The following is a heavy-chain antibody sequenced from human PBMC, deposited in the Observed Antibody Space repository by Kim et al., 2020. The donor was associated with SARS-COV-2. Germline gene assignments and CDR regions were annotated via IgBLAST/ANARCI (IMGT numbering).Heavy chain of an antibody. J-gene: IGHJ4*02. V-gene: IGHV3-30*01. D-gene: IGHD3-9*01. CDR3: ARDKGRYFDWLLADYFDY. Sequence: KGRFTISRDNSKNTLYLQMNSLGAEDTAVYYCARDKGRYFDWLLADYFDYWGQGTLVTVSS.